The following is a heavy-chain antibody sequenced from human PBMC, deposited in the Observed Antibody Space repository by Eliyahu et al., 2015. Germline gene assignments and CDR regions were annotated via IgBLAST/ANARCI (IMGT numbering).Heavy chain of an antibody. CDR3: TTEILYLSVGATDY. V-gene: IGHV3-15*01. CDR2: IKSKTDGGTT. Sequence: GLEWVGRIKSKTDGGTTDYAAPVKDRFTISRDDSKNTLYLQMNSLKTEDTAVYYCTTEILYLSVGATDYWGQGTLVTVSS. D-gene: IGHD1-26*01. J-gene: IGHJ4*02.